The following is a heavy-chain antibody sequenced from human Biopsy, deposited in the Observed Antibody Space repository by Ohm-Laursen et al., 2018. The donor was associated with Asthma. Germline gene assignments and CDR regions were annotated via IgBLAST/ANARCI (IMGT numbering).Heavy chain of an antibody. J-gene: IGHJ1*01. CDR3: ARTFHFWSPYHAEHYQL. Sequence: LRLSCAASGFTFGDYWMSWVRQVPGKGLEWVANIKHDGAEKNHVDSLKGRFTISRDNAKNSLYLQMNSLRAEDTAVYYCARTFHFWSPYHAEHYQLWGQGTLVTVSS. D-gene: IGHD3-3*02. CDR2: IKHDGAEK. V-gene: IGHV3-7*01. CDR1: GFTFGDYW.